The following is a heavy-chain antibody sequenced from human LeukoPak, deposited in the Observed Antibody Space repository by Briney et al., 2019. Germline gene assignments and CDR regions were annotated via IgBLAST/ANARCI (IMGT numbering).Heavy chain of an antibody. CDR1: GFTFSDYY. CDR3: ARDWGARLLHYYGMDV. V-gene: IGHV3-11*01. Sequence: PGGSLRLSCAASGFTFSDYYMSWIRQAPGKGLEWVSYISSSGSTTYYADSVKGRFTISRDNAKNSLYLQMNSLRAEDTAVYYCARDWGARLLHYYGMDVWGQGTTVTVSS. D-gene: IGHD1-26*01. CDR2: ISSSGSTT. J-gene: IGHJ6*02.